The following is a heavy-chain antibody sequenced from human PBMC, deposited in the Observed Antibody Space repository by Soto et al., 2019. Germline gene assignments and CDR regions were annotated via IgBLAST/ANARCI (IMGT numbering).Heavy chain of an antibody. V-gene: IGHV4-30-4*01. Sequence: QVQLQESGPGVVKPSQTLFLSCTVSGGSISSGDHYWSWIRQPPGKGLEWIGYIYYTGNTDYNPYLESRVTISLDTSKTQFSLTLTSVTASDTAVYYCARLPHLGFCSGDRCDRDCWGQGTLVTVSS. CDR3: ARLPHLGFCSGDRCDRDC. D-gene: IGHD2-15*01. J-gene: IGHJ4*02. CDR2: IYYTGNT. CDR1: GGSISSGDHY.